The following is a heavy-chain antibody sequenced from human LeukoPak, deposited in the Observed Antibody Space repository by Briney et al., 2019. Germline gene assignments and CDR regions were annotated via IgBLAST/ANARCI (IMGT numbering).Heavy chain of an antibody. V-gene: IGHV1-2*02. Sequence: ASVKVSCKASGYTFTGYYMHWVRQAPGQGLEWMGWINPNSGGTNYAQKFQGRVTMTRDTSISTAYMELSRLRSDDTAVYYCARKMLRYFDWLLSGDAFDIWGQGTMVTVSS. CDR1: GYTFTGYY. D-gene: IGHD3-9*01. CDR2: INPNSGGT. CDR3: ARKMLRYFDWLLSGDAFDI. J-gene: IGHJ3*02.